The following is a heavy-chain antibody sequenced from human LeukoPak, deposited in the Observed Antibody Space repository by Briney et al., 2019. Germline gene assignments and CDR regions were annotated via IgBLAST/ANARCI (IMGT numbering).Heavy chain of an antibody. CDR1: GGSISSGDYY. D-gene: IGHD6-25*01. CDR3: ARDRISGSEFDY. CDR2: IYYGGST. Sequence: SQTLSLTCTVSGGSISSGDYYWSWIRQPPGKGLEWIGYIYYGGSTYYNPSLKSRLTISVDTSKNQFSLKLSSVTAADTAVYYCARDRISGSEFDYWGQGTLVTVSS. V-gene: IGHV4-30-4*08. J-gene: IGHJ4*02.